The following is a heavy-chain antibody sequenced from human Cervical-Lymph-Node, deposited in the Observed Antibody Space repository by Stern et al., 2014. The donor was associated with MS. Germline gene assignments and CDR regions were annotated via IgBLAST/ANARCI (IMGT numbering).Heavy chain of an antibody. J-gene: IGHJ4*02. CDR3: ASDIWFGEAH. D-gene: IGHD3-10*01. CDR1: GLTISSYS. CDR2: ITSSSSYI. V-gene: IGHV3-21*01. Sequence: EVQLVESGGGLVKPGGSLRLSCVVSGLTISSYSMNWVRQAPGKGLEWVSSITSSSSYIFYADSVKGRFTISRDNAKSSLFLQMNSLRVEDTAVYYCASDIWFGEAHWGQGILVTVSS.